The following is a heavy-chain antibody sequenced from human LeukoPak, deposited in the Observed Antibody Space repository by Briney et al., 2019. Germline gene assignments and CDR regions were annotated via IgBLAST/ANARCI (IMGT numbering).Heavy chain of an antibody. CDR1: GFTFSSYS. V-gene: IGHV3-21*01. Sequence: GGSLRLSCAASGFTFSSYSMNWVRQAPGKGLEWVSSISSSSSYIYYADSVKGRFTISRDNAKNSLYLQMNSLRAEDTAVYYCARDAPLYYDFWSGYGNWFDPWGQGTLVTVSS. D-gene: IGHD3-3*01. J-gene: IGHJ5*02. CDR3: ARDAPLYYDFWSGYGNWFDP. CDR2: ISSSSSYI.